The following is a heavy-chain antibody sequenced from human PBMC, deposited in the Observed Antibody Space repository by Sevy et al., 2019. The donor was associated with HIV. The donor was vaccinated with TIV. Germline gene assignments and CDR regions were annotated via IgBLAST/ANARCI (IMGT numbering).Heavy chain of an antibody. J-gene: IGHJ5*02. D-gene: IGHD6-19*01. V-gene: IGHV4-39*01. Sequence: SETLSLTCTVSGGSISSSSYYWGWIRQPPGKGLEWIGSIYYSGSTYYNPSLKSRVTISVDTSKNQFSLKLSSVTAADTAGYYCARQIQQWLGMNWFDPWGQGTLVTVSS. CDR2: IYYSGST. CDR1: GGSISSSSYY. CDR3: ARQIQQWLGMNWFDP.